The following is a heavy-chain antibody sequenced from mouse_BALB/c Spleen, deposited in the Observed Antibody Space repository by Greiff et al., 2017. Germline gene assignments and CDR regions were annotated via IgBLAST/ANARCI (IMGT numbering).Heavy chain of an antibody. J-gene: IGHJ4*01. CDR3: TRLGGLRRGYAMDY. CDR2: INPSNGGT. D-gene: IGHD2-4*01. CDR1: GYTFTSYY. V-gene: IGHV1S81*02. Sequence: QVQLQQSGAELVKPGASVKLSCKASGYTFTSYYMYWVKQRPGQGLEWIGEINPSNGGTNFNEKFKSKATLTVDKSSSTAYMQLSSLTSEDSAVYYCTRLGGLRRGYAMDYWGQGTSVTVSS.